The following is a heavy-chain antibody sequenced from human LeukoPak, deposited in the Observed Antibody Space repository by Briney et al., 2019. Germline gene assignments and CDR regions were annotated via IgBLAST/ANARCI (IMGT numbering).Heavy chain of an antibody. Sequence: GGSLRLSCAASGFTFNSYAMSWVRQAPGKGLEWVSGISGGATGTYYTDSVKGRFTISRDNAKNTLYLQMNSLRAEDTAIYYCVKDGGKSFSTTYDYWGQGTLVTVSS. CDR1: GFTFNSYA. CDR3: VKDGGKSFSTTYDY. CDR2: ISGGATGT. V-gene: IGHV3-23*01. J-gene: IGHJ4*02. D-gene: IGHD2-15*01.